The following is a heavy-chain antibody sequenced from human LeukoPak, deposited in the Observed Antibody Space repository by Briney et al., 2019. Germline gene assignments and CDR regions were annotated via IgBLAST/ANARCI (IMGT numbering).Heavy chain of an antibody. CDR2: LSGSGGRT. J-gene: IGHJ4*02. V-gene: IGHV3-23*01. Sequence: PGGSLRLSCAASGFTFSNYGMSWVRQAPGKGLEWVSALSGSGGRTYYADSLKGRFTISRDNSKNTLYLKMSSLRAEDTAIYYCAKDRVGAILYFDYWGQGSLVTVSS. CDR3: AKDRVGAILYFDY. CDR1: GFTFSNYG. D-gene: IGHD1-26*01.